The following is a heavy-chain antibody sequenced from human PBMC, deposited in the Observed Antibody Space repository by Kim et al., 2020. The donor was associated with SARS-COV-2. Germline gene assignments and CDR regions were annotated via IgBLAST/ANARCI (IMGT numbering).Heavy chain of an antibody. D-gene: IGHD3-10*01. CDR2: ISSSSSTI. CDR1: GFTFSSYS. V-gene: IGHV3-48*02. J-gene: IGHJ4*02. Sequence: GGSLRLSCAASGFTFSSYSMNWVRQAPGKGLEWVSYISSSSSTIYYADSVKGRFTISRDNAKNSLYLQMNSLRDEDTAVYYCARGGNMVRGYYFDYWGQGTLVTVSS. CDR3: ARGGNMVRGYYFDY.